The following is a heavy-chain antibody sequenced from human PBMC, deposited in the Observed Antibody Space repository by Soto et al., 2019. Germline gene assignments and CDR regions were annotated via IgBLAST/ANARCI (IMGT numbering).Heavy chain of an antibody. J-gene: IGHJ4*02. Sequence: PGGSLRLSCTAFGFTFIRYAMNWVRQAPGKGLEWVSTFDNSDGRTYYTDSVKGRFTISRDNSRNTLFLQMDSLRPEDTAVYYCAKVRDTSMDMNFESWGRGTLVTVSS. V-gene: IGHV3-23*01. CDR3: AKVRDTSMDMNFES. CDR1: GFTFIRYA. D-gene: IGHD5-18*01. CDR2: FDNSDGRT.